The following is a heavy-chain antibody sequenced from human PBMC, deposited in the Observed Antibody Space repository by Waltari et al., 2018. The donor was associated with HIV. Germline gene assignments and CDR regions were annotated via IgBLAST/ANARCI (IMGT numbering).Heavy chain of an antibody. J-gene: IGHJ4*02. V-gene: IGHV4-39*07. CDR2: IYYSGST. CDR3: ARVSYGSGGLDY. Sequence: QLQLQESGPGLVKPSETLSLTCTVPGGSISSSSYYWGWISQPPGKGLEWIGSIYYSGSTYYNPSLKSRVTISVDTSKNQFSLKLSSVTAADTAVYYCARVSYGSGGLDYWGQGTLVTVSS. D-gene: IGHD3-10*01. CDR1: GGSISSSSYY.